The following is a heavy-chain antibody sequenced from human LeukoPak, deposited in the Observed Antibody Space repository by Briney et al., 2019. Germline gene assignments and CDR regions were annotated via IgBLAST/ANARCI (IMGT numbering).Heavy chain of an antibody. D-gene: IGHD3-10*01. J-gene: IGHJ3*02. CDR2: ISTSGRSI. CDR3: AHVKARSGSTFDI. V-gene: IGHV3-48*03. CDR1: GFTFSSYE. Sequence: GGSLRLSCAASGFTFSSYEMNWVRQAPGKGLEWVSYISTSGRSIYYADSVKGRFTISRDNAKSSLFLQMNSLRAEDTAVYYCAHVKARSGSTFDIWGQGTMVTVSS.